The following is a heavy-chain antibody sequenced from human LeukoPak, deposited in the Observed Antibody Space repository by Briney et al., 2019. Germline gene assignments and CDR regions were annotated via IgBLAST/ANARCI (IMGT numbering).Heavy chain of an antibody. CDR1: GYTFTGYY. V-gene: IGHV1-2*02. J-gene: IGHJ4*02. CDR3: ARDTSARGYSYAPIDY. Sequence: ASVKVSCKASGYTFTGYYMHWVRQAPGQGLEWMGWINPNSGGTNYAQKFQGRVTMTRDTSISTAYMELSRLRSDDTAVYYCARDTSARGYSYAPIDYWGQGTLVTVSS. D-gene: IGHD5-18*01. CDR2: INPNSGGT.